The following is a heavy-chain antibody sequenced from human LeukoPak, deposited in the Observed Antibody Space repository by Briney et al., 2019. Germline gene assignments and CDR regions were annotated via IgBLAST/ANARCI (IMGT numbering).Heavy chain of an antibody. Sequence: PGGSLRLSCAASGFTFSNGWMRWVRQAPGKGLEGVGRIKSKSDGGTTDYAAPVKGRFTISIYDSKNTLYLQMNSLKTEDTAVYYYTTVPYYYGSGEYWGQGTLVIVS. CDR2: IKSKSDGGTT. CDR3: TTVPYYYGSGEY. J-gene: IGHJ4*02. CDR1: GFTFSNGW. V-gene: IGHV3-15*01. D-gene: IGHD3-10*01.